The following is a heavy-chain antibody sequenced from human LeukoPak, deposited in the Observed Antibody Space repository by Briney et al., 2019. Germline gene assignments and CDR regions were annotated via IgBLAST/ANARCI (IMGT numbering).Heavy chain of an antibody. CDR1: GFTFSSYA. J-gene: IGHJ4*02. D-gene: IGHD1-26*01. CDR3: ARGQSVGWEIGVCDF. V-gene: IGHV3-23*01. Sequence: GGSLRLSCAASGFTFSSYAMSWVRQAPGKGLEWVSGISGSGGRTYYADSVKGQFTISRDDSRNTLYLQMTSLRAEDTAVYYCARGQSVGWEIGVCDFWGQGSLVTVAS. CDR2: ISGSGGRT.